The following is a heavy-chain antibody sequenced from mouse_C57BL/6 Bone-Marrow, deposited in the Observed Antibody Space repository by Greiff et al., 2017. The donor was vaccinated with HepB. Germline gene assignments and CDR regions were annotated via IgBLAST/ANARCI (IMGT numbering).Heavy chain of an antibody. CDR1: GYTFTSYW. Sequence: QVQLKQPGAELVKPGASVKVSCKASGYTFTSYWMHWVKQRPGQGLEWIGRIHPSDSDTNYNQKFKGKATLTVDKSSSTAYMQLSSLTSEDSAVYYCAIGPTTVVARGGYWGQGTTLTVSS. CDR3: AIGPTTVVARGGY. CDR2: IHPSDSDT. D-gene: IGHD1-1*01. V-gene: IGHV1-74*01. J-gene: IGHJ2*01.